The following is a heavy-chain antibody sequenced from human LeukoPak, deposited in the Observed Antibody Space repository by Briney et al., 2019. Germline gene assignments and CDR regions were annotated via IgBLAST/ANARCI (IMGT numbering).Heavy chain of an antibody. Sequence: PSETLSLTCTVSGDSISNTRYHWGWIRQPPGKGLEWIGSIYYSGATYYNPSLKSRVTISVDTSRNHFSLKLSSVTAADTAVYHCAREIVSSVESWAQGSLVTVSS. CDR3: AREIVSSVES. D-gene: IGHD6-6*01. CDR2: IYYSGAT. V-gene: IGHV4-39*02. CDR1: GDSISNTRYH. J-gene: IGHJ4*02.